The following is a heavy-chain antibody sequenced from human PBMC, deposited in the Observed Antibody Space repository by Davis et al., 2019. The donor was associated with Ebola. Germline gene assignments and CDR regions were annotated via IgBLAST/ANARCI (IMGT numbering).Heavy chain of an antibody. J-gene: IGHJ5*01. CDR2: ISGSGNST. Sequence: GESLKISCAASRFTFSNYAMRWVRQAPGKGLEWVSAISGSGNSTYHADSVKGRFTISRDNSKNTLYLQMNSLRAEDTALYYCAKARQWLVDSWGQRTLVTVSS. V-gene: IGHV3-23*01. D-gene: IGHD6-19*01. CDR1: RFTFSNYA. CDR3: AKARQWLVDS.